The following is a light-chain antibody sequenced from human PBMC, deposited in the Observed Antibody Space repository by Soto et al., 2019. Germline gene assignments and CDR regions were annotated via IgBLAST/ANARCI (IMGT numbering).Light chain of an antibody. CDR3: QQYHSYWT. Sequence: DIQMTQSPSSLSASVGDRVAITCRASQAIRYGVGWYQQKPGKDPKRVIYIASRLESGVPQRFSGSGSGTEFTPTISSLQTDDFSTDYSQQYHSYWTSGQGTKVDI. V-gene: IGKV1-17*01. CDR2: IAS. CDR1: QAIRYG. J-gene: IGKJ1*01.